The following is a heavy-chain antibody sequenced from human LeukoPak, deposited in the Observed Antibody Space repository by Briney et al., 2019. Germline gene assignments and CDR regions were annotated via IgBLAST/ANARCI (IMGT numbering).Heavy chain of an antibody. V-gene: IGHV4-59*01. D-gene: IGHD3-3*02. CDR2: IYYSGST. Sequence: SETLSLTCTVSGGSISSYYWSWIRQPPGKGLEWIGYIYYSGSTNYNPSLKSRGTISVDTYKKQFSLKLSSVTAADSAVYYCARVPPILPCDPWAPYGMDVWGQGTTVTVSS. CDR1: GGSISSYY. CDR3: ARVPPILPCDPWAPYGMDV. J-gene: IGHJ6*02.